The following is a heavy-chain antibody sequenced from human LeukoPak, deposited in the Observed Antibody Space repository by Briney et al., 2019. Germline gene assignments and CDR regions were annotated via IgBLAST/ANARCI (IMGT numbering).Heavy chain of an antibody. J-gene: IGHJ6*02. D-gene: IGHD6-6*01. CDR3: ARDFRLPRPGYYYGMDV. Sequence: ASVKVSCKASGYTFTGYYMHWVRQAPGQGLDWMGWINPNSGGTNYAQKFQGRVTMTRDTSISTAYMELSRLRSDDTAVYYCARDFRLPRPGYYYGMDVWGQGTTVTVSS. CDR2: INPNSGGT. V-gene: IGHV1-2*02. CDR1: GYTFTGYY.